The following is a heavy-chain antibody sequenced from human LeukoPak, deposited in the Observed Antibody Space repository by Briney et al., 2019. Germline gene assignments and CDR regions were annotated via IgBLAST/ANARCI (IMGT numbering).Heavy chain of an antibody. D-gene: IGHD5-18*01. CDR3: ARQDTAMGLDAFDI. Sequence: GESLKISCKGSGYSFTSYWIGWVRQMPGKGLEWMGIIYPGDSDTRYSPSFQGQVTVSADKSISTAYLQWSSLKAPDTAMYYCARQDTAMGLDAFDIWGQGTMVTVSS. J-gene: IGHJ3*02. CDR1: GYSFTSYW. V-gene: IGHV5-51*01. CDR2: IYPGDSDT.